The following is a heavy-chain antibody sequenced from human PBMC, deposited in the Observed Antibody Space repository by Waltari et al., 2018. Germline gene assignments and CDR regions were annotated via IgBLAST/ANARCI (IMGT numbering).Heavy chain of an antibody. Sequence: EVQLVESGGGLVQPGGSLRLSCAASGFTFSSYEMNWVRQAPGKGLEWVSYISSSGSTIYYADSVKGRFTISRDNAKNSLYLQMNSLRAEDTAVYYCARDSSSGYYYYYGMDVWGQGP. CDR1: GFTFSSYE. V-gene: IGHV3-48*03. D-gene: IGHD6-6*01. CDR3: ARDSSSGYYYYYGMDV. CDR2: ISSSGSTI. J-gene: IGHJ6*02.